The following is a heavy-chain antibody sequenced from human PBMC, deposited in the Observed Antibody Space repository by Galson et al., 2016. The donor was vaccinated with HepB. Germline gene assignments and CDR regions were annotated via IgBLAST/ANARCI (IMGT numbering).Heavy chain of an antibody. D-gene: IGHD7-27*01. CDR1: GLSINSNY. J-gene: IGHJ4*02. V-gene: IGHV3-66*04. Sequence: SLRLSCAVSGLSINSNYMTWVRQAPGKGLEWVSFLYSSGNTYYAGSVQGRFTFSRDNSKNTLYLQMTSLTVDDTAVYYCARQDFAGVYFDYWGQGTLVTVSS. CDR2: LYSSGNT. CDR3: ARQDFAGVYFDY.